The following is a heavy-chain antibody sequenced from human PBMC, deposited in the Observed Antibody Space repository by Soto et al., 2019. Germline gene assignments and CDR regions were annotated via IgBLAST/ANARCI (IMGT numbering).Heavy chain of an antibody. J-gene: IGHJ4*02. Sequence: GGSLRLSCAASGFTFSSYSMNWVRQAPGKGLEWVSYISSSSSTIYYADSVKGRFTISRDNAKNSLYLQMNSLRDEDTAVYYCARNYYYDSSGYFDYWGQGTLVTVSS. D-gene: IGHD3-22*01. CDR2: ISSSSSTI. V-gene: IGHV3-48*02. CDR1: GFTFSSYS. CDR3: ARNYYYDSSGYFDY.